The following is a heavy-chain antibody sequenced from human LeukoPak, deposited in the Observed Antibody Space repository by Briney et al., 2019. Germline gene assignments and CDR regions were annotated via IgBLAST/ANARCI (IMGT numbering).Heavy chain of an antibody. D-gene: IGHD2-8*01. CDR2: FDPEDGET. CDR1: GYTLTELS. V-gene: IGHV1-24*01. CDR3: ASTTSFDREYCTNGVCVFDP. J-gene: IGHJ5*02. Sequence: ASVKVSCKVSGYTLTELSMHWVRQAPGKGLEWMGGFDPEDGETIYAQKFQGRVTMTEDTSTDTAYMELRSLRSDDTAVYYCASTTSFDREYCTNGVCVFDPWGQGTLVTVSS.